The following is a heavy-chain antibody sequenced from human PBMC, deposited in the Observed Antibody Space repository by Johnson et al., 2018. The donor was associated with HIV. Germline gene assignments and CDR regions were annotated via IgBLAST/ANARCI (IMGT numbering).Heavy chain of an antibody. CDR2: INSDGSST. V-gene: IGHV3-74*01. Sequence: VQLVESGGGVVQPGRSLRLSCAASGFTFNNYGMHWVRQAPGKGLEWVSRINSDGSSTSYADSVKGRFTISRDNAKNTRYLQMNSLRAEDTAVYYCARDPGGWNYDLAFAIWGQGTMVTVSS. J-gene: IGHJ3*02. CDR1: GFTFNNYG. D-gene: IGHD1-7*01. CDR3: ARDPGGWNYDLAFAI.